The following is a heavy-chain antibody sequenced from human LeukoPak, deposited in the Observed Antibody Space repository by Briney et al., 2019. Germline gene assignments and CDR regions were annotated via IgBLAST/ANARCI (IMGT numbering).Heavy chain of an antibody. CDR1: GFTFSSYG. CDR3: AKQQWLGYFDY. CDR2: ISYDGSNK. J-gene: IGHJ4*02. V-gene: IGHV3-30*18. Sequence: PGRSLRLSCAASGFTFSSYGVHWVCQAPGKGLEWVAVISYDGSNKYYADSVKGRFTISRDNSKNTLYLQMNSLRAEDTAAYYCAKQQWLGYFDYWGQGTLVTVSS. D-gene: IGHD6-19*01.